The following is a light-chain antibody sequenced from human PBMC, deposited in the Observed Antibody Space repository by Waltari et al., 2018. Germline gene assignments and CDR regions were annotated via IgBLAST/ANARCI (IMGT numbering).Light chain of an antibody. CDR2: EVN. Sequence: QSALTQPASVSGSPGQSITISCTGTSSDVGYYNIVSWYQQHPGTAPKLIISEVNKRPLGISSLLSGSKSGNTASLTISGLQPEDEAEYYCCSYAGVNTFLFGGGTKVTVL. CDR1: SSDVGYYNI. J-gene: IGLJ2*01. V-gene: IGLV2-23*02. CDR3: CSYAGVNTFL.